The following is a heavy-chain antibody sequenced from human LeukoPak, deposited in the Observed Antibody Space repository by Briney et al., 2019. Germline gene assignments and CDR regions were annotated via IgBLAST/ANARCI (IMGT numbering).Heavy chain of an antibody. D-gene: IGHD6-19*01. CDR2: ISWNSGSI. V-gene: IGHV3-9*01. J-gene: IGHJ4*02. CDR3: AKSREQWLVRGPGLGY. Sequence: PGRSLRLSCAASGFTFDDYAMHWVRQAPEKGLEWVSGISWNSGSIGYADSVKGRFTISRDNAKNSLYLQMSSLRAEDTALYYCAKSREQWLVRGPGLGYWGQGTLVTVSS. CDR1: GFTFDDYA.